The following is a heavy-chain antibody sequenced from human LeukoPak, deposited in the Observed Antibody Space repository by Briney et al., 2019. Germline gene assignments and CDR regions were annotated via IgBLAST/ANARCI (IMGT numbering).Heavy chain of an antibody. CDR2: IYRSGST. J-gene: IGHJ6*03. V-gene: IGHV4-38-2*02. D-gene: IGHD4-17*01. Sequence: SETLSLTCSGSTYSISNSLYWGWLRQPPGKGLEWIGSIYRSGSTFYNPSLKSRVTISLDTSKNQSSLKLSSVTAADTAVYFCARGTYGYYMDVWGKGTTVTVSS. CDR3: ARGTYGYYMDV. CDR1: TYSISNSLY.